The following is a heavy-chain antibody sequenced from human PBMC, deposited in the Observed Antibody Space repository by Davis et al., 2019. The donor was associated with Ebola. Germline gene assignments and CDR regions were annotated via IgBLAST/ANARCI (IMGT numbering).Heavy chain of an antibody. D-gene: IGHD3-22*01. CDR2: ISSSSNSI. CDR1: GFTFSSYS. V-gene: IGHV3-48*02. CDR3: ARAGLGMIEEGALDI. J-gene: IGHJ3*02. Sequence: GESLKISCAASGFTFSSYSMKWVRQAPGKGLEWVSYISSSSNSIYYADSVKGRFTISRDNAENSLFLQMNSLRDEDTAVYYCARAGLGMIEEGALDIWGQGTMVTVSS.